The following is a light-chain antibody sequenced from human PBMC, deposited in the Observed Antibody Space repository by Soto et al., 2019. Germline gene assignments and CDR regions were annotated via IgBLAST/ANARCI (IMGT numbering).Light chain of an antibody. CDR3: QQYNNWPRIT. Sequence: EIEMTQSPATLSVSPGERATLSCRASQSVSSNLAWYQQKPCQAPRLLIYGASTRATGIPARFSGSGSGTEFTLTISGLQSEDFAVYYCQQYNNWPRITFGQGTRLEIK. J-gene: IGKJ5*01. CDR1: QSVSSN. CDR2: GAS. V-gene: IGKV3-15*01.